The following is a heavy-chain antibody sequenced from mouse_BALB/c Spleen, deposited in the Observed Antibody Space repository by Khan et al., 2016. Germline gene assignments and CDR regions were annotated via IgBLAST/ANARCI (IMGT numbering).Heavy chain of an antibody. J-gene: IGHJ3*01. Sequence: EVKLLESGGGLVQHGGSLKLSCAASGFDFSRYWMSWVRQAPGKGLEWIGDINPDSSTINYTPSLKDKFIISRDNAKNTLYLQMSKVRSEDTALYYCARAGYYGYLAYWGQGTLVTVSA. V-gene: IGHV4-1*02. CDR2: INPDSSTI. CDR3: ARAGYYGYLAY. CDR1: GFDFSRYW. D-gene: IGHD1-1*01.